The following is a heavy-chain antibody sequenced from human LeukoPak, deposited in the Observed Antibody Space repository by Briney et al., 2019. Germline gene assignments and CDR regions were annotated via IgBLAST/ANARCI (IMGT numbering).Heavy chain of an antibody. Sequence: SQTLSLTCTVSGGSISSGGYYWSWIRQHPGQGLEWIGYIYYSGSTYYNPSLKSRVTISVDTSKNQFSLKLSSVTAADTAVYYCARDEIYDSSGTRHWYFDLWGRGTLVTVSS. J-gene: IGHJ2*01. CDR1: GGSISSGGYY. D-gene: IGHD3-22*01. CDR3: ARDEIYDSSGTRHWYFDL. CDR2: IYYSGST. V-gene: IGHV4-31*03.